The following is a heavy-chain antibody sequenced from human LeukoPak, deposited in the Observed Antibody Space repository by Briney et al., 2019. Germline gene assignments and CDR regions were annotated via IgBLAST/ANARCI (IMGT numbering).Heavy chain of an antibody. Sequence: GGSLRLSCAASGFTFSSYAMSWVRQAPGKGLEWVSAISGSGGSTYYADSVKGRFTISRGNSKNTLYLQMNSLRAEDTAVYYCAKDQDIVVVVEYYFDYWGQGTLATVSS. V-gene: IGHV3-23*01. CDR2: ISGSGGST. J-gene: IGHJ4*02. CDR3: AKDQDIVVVVEYYFDY. CDR1: GFTFSSYA. D-gene: IGHD2-15*01.